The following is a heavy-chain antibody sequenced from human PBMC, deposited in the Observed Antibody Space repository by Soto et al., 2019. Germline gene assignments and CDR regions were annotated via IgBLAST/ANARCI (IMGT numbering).Heavy chain of an antibody. CDR2: ISGSGGST. V-gene: IGHV3-23*01. J-gene: IGHJ4*02. Sequence: GESLKISCAASGFTFSSYAMSWVRQAPGKGLEWVSAISGSGGSTYYADSVKGRFTISRDNSKNTLYLQMNSLRAEDTAVYYCVTTLGYCSSTSCSMRPYYFDYWGQGTLVTVSS. CDR3: VTTLGYCSSTSCSMRPYYFDY. CDR1: GFTFSSYA. D-gene: IGHD2-2*01.